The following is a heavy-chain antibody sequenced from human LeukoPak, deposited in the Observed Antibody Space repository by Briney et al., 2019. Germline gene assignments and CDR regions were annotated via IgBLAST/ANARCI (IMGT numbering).Heavy chain of an antibody. CDR2: ISPSGDIT. Sequence: PGGSLRLSLPASGFTFSNHGMNWVRQAPGKGLEWVSGISPSGDITYYAGSVKGRFTIYRDNSKNTLYLEVTSLTAEDTAVYYCAKDDAWLRFGEWSQGTLVTVSS. V-gene: IGHV3-23*01. J-gene: IGHJ4*02. D-gene: IGHD3-10*01. CDR3: AKDDAWLRFGE. CDR1: GFTFSNHG.